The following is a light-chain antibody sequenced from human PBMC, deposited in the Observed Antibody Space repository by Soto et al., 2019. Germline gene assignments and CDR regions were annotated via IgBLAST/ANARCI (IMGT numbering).Light chain of an antibody. Sequence: EILMTQSPATLSVSPGERATLSCRASQNVITNLACYQQRPGHTPRLLIYSASTRVTGIPARFSGSGSGTEFTLTISSLQSEDFAVYYCQQYYTWPRGTFGQGTKVEIK. CDR1: QNVITN. J-gene: IGKJ1*01. CDR2: SAS. V-gene: IGKV3-15*01. CDR3: QQYYTWPRGT.